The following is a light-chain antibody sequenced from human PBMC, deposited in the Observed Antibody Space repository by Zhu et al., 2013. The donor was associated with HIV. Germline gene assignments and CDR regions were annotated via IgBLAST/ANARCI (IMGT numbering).Light chain of an antibody. CDR1: QSILYSSNNNNY. Sequence: DIVMTQSPDSLAVSLGERATINCKSSQSILYSSNNNNYLAWYQQKPGQPPKLLIYWASTRESGVPDRFSGSGSGTDFTLTISSLQAEDFAVYYCQQYNNWPPKTFGQGTKVEIK. CDR3: QQYNNWPPKT. J-gene: IGKJ1*01. V-gene: IGKV4-1*01. CDR2: WAS.